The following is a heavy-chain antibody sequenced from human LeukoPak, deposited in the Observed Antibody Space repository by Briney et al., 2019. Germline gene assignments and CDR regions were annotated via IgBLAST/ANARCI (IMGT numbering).Heavy chain of an antibody. CDR1: GYTFTSYG. J-gene: IGHJ5*02. D-gene: IGHD2/OR15-2a*01. CDR2: ISASNGNT. V-gene: IGHV1-18*01. Sequence: ASVKVSCKASGYTFTSYGISWVRRAPGQGLEWRGWISASNGNTNYAQKLQGRVTTTTDTSTSTTYMVLRSLRSDDAAVYYCARSNSNYPVDYFDPWGQGTLVTVSS. CDR3: ARSNSNYPVDYFDP.